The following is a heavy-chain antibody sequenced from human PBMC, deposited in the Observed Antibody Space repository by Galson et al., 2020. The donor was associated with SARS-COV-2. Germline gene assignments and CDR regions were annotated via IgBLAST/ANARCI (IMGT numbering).Heavy chain of an antibody. D-gene: IGHD3-22*01. CDR1: GGTFNSYA. CDR3: ARGPYYYDTYRSD. J-gene: IGHJ4*02. V-gene: IGHV1-69*13. Sequence: SVKVSCKTSGGTFNSYAITWVRQAPGQGLEWMGRILAIFGPPSYAQTFQGRVTITADESTSTVYMELSSLTSEDMAVYYCARGPYYYDTYRSDWGQGTLVTGSP. CDR2: ILAIFGPP.